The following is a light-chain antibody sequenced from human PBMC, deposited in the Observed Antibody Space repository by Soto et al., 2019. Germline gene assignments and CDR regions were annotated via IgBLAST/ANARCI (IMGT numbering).Light chain of an antibody. CDR3: LQHSDYPFT. J-gene: IGKJ2*01. V-gene: IGKV1-17*01. CDR1: QGIRDA. CDR2: SAS. Sequence: DIQMTQSPSSLSASVGDRVTITCRASQGIRDALGWYQQKPGQVPKRLIYSASSLQNGVPSRFSGSGSETVFTLTISSLQTEDFATYFCLQHSDYPFTFGQGTRLEI.